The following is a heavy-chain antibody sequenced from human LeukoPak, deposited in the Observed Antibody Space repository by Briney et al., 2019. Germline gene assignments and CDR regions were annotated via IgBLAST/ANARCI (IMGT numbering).Heavy chain of an antibody. V-gene: IGHV4-4*07. Sequence: PSETLSLTCTVSGGSISSYYWSWIRQPAGKGLEWIGRIYTSGSTNYNPSLKSRVTMSVDTSKNQFSLKLSSVTAADTAVYYCARDIPFDWLFYRFDPWGQGTLSPSPQ. CDR3: ARDIPFDWLFYRFDP. D-gene: IGHD3-9*01. CDR1: GGSISSYY. CDR2: IYTSGST. J-gene: IGHJ5*02.